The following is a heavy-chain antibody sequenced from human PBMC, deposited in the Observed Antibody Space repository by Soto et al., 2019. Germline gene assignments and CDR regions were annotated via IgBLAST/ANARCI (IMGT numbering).Heavy chain of an antibody. CDR2: INHSGST. CDR1: FTSYY. CDR3: ARSSNFWSGYSPYYYYMDV. J-gene: IGHJ6*03. V-gene: IGHV4-34*01. Sequence: FTSYYMHWVRQPPGKGLEWIGEINHSGSTNYNPSLKSRVTISVDTSKNQFSLKLSSVTAADTAVYYCARSSNFWSGYSPYYYYMDVWGKGTTVTVSS. D-gene: IGHD3-3*01.